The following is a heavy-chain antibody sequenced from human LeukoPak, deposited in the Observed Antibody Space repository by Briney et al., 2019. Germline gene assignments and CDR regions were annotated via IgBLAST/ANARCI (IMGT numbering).Heavy chain of an antibody. CDR1: GYXFXSXX. J-gene: IGHJ4*01. D-gene: IGHD6-6*01. Sequence: ASVKVSCKASGYXFXSXXXXWVRQXPGQXXXXMGWINSGNGNTKYSQKFQGRVTITRDTSASTAYMELSSLRSEDTAVYYCARDSVAAYPFDYWGHGTLVTVSS. CDR2: INSGNGNT. V-gene: IGHV1-3*01. CDR3: ARDSVAAYPFDY.